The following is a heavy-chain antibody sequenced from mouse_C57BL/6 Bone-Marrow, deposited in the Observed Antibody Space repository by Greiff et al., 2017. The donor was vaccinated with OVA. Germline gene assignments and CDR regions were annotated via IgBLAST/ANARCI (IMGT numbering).Heavy chain of an antibody. CDR1: GFTFSSYG. J-gene: IGHJ2*01. V-gene: IGHV5-6*01. CDR3: ARPLLYYFDY. CDR2: ISSGGSYT. Sequence: VQLKESGGDLVKPGGSLKLSCAASGFTFSSYGMSWVRQTPDKRLEWVATISSGGSYTYYPDSVKGRFTISRDNAKNTLYLQMSSLKSEDTAMYYCARPLLYYFDYWGQGTTLTVSS.